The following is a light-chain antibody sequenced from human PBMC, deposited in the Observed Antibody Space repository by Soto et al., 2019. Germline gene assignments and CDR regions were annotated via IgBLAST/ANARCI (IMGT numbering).Light chain of an antibody. V-gene: IGKV3-15*01. CDR3: QHSDIWPLT. CDR2: DTS. CDR1: QSFRSL. J-gene: IGKJ4*01. Sequence: VLTQSPVTLSLSPGERATLSCRASQSFRSLLAWYQQKPGQAPRLLIYDTSTRATSIPARLSGSVSGKEFTLPLSSLQSEDFAVDYCQHSDIWPLTFGGGTKVDIK.